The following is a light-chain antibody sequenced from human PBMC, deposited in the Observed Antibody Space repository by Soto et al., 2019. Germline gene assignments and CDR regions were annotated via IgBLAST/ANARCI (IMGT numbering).Light chain of an antibody. CDR1: QTLSSN. CDR3: QQYNQWPPYT. J-gene: IGKJ2*01. Sequence: EIVMTQSPATLSVSPGETATLSCRASQTLSSNLAWYQQKPGQAPRLLIFSASTRATGIPARFSGSGSGTEFTLTISSLQSEDFAVYYCQQYNQWPPYTFGQGTKLEIK. CDR2: SAS. V-gene: IGKV3-15*01.